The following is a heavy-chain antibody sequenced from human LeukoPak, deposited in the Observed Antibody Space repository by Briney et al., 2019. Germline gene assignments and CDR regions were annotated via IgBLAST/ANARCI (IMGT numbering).Heavy chain of an antibody. D-gene: IGHD3-10*01. CDR1: GFTFSSYS. CDR2: ISSSSSYI. V-gene: IGHV3-21*01. Sequence: GGSVRLSCAASGFTFSSYSMNWVRQAPGKGLEWVSSISSSSSYIYYADSVKGRFTISRDNAKNSLYLQMNSLRAEDTAVYYCARGVTMVRGVIDYWGQGTLVTVSS. CDR3: ARGVTMVRGVIDY. J-gene: IGHJ4*02.